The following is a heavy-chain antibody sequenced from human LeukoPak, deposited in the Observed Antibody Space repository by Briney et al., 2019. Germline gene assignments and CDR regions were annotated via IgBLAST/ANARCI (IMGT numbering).Heavy chain of an antibody. Sequence: ASVKVSCKASGGTFSSYAISWVRQAPGQGLEWMGRIIPILGIANYAQKFQGRVTITADKSTSTAYMELSSLRSEDTAVYYCARFTGYSGPEIGGYYFDYWGQGTLVTVSS. V-gene: IGHV1-69*04. D-gene: IGHD5-18*01. J-gene: IGHJ4*02. CDR2: IIPILGIA. CDR3: ARFTGYSGPEIGGYYFDY. CDR1: GGTFSSYA.